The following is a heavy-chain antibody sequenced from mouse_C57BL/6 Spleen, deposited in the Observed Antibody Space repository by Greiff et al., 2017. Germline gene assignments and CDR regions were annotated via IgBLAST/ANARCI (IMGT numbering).Heavy chain of an antibody. V-gene: IGHV1-39*01. CDR3: AGHYGNYGDFDY. J-gene: IGHJ2*01. CDR2: INPNYGTT. CDR1: GYSFTDFN. D-gene: IGHD2-1*01. Sequence: LVESGPELVKPGASVKISCKASGYSFTDFNMNWVKQSNGKSLEWIGVINPNYGTTSYNQKFKGKATLSVDQSSSTAYMQLNSLTSEYSAVYYCAGHYGNYGDFDYWGQGTTLTVSS.